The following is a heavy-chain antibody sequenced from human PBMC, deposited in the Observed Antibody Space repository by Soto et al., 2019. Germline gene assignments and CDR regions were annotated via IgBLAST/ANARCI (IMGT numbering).Heavy chain of an antibody. CDR1: GGSFSGYY. D-gene: IGHD2-2*02. CDR3: ARGSGLGYCSSTSCHNYIDY. CDR2: INHSGST. Sequence: SETLSLTCAVYGGSFSGYYWSWIRQPPGKGLEWIGEINHSGSTNYNPSLKSRVTISVDTSKNQFSLKLSSVTAADTAVYYCARGSGLGYCSSTSCHNYIDYWGQGTLVTVSS. V-gene: IGHV4-34*01. J-gene: IGHJ4*02.